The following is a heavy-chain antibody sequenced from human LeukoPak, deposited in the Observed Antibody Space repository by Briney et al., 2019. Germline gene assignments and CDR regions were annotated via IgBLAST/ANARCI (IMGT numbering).Heavy chain of an antibody. Sequence: ASVKVSCKASGYTFTGYYMHWVRQAPGQGLEWMGWVNPNSGGTNYAQKSQGRVTMTRGTSISTAYLELSRLRSDDTAVYYCGRVYYDILTGYPWFDYWGQGTLVTVSS. CDR1: GYTFTGYY. V-gene: IGHV1-2*02. J-gene: IGHJ4*02. CDR3: GRVYYDILTGYPWFDY. CDR2: VNPNSGGT. D-gene: IGHD3-9*01.